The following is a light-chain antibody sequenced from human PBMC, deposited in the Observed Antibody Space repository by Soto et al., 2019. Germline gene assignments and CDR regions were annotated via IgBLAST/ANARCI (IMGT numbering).Light chain of an antibody. CDR3: QQYNNWPT. V-gene: IGKV3-15*01. Sequence: EIVMTQSPATLSVSPGERATLSCRASQSVGSKLAWYQQKPGQAPRLLIYGASTRATGIPARFSGSGSGTEFPLTISCLQSENCAVYYCQQYNNWPTFGEGTKVEIK. J-gene: IGKJ1*01. CDR1: QSVGSK. CDR2: GAS.